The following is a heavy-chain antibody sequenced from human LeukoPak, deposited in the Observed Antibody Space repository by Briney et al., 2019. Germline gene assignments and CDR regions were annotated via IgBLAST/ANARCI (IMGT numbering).Heavy chain of an antibody. J-gene: IGHJ4*02. CDR2: ISSSSSYI. CDR1: GFTFSSYS. Sequence: GGSLRLSRAASGFTFSSYSMNWVRQAPGKGLEWVSSISSSSSYIYYADSVKGRFTISRDNAKNSLYLQMNSLRAEDTAVYYCARDLGRYFDYWGQGTLVTVSS. CDR3: ARDLGRYFDY. V-gene: IGHV3-21*01.